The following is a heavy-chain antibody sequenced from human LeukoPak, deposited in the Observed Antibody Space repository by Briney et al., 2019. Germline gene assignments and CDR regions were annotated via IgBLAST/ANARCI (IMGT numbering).Heavy chain of an antibody. J-gene: IGHJ6*03. Sequence: SKTLSLTCTVSGGSISSYYWSWIRQPPGKGLEWIGNIYYSGSTNCNPSLKSRVTISVDTSKNQFSLKLSSVTAADTAVYYCTRGSIAYYYMDVWGKGTTVTISS. CDR1: GGSISSYY. V-gene: IGHV4-59*01. CDR2: IYYSGST. CDR3: TRGSIAYYYMDV. D-gene: IGHD3-22*01.